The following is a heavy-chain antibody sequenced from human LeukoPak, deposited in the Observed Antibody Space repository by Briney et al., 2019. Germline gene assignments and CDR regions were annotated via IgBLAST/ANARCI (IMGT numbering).Heavy chain of an antibody. D-gene: IGHD3-10*01. CDR3: ARDSTYYYDSGSSGPHYFDN. Sequence: QPGKSLRLSCADSGFTFSNYAMHWVRQAPGKGLEWVSLISSGGTYEYYADSVKGRFTISRDNSKSTLYLQLNSLRAEDTAVYYCARDSTYYYDSGSSGPHYFDNWGQGTLVTVSS. J-gene: IGHJ4*02. CDR2: ISSGGTYE. CDR1: GFTFSNYA. V-gene: IGHV3-30*01.